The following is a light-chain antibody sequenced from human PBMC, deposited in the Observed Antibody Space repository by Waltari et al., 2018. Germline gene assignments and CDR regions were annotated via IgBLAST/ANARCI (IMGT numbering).Light chain of an antibody. CDR3: QSSDTNNVV. V-gene: IGLV6-57*02. CDR1: GGSIASNS. J-gene: IGLJ2*01. Sequence: NFVLTQPHSVSESPGETLTLSCTGSGGSIASNSVQWFQQRPGRAPTPLIYEDNQRPSGVPYRFSGSVDSSSNSASLTISGLKTEDEAHYYCQSSDTNNVVFGGGTK. CDR2: EDN.